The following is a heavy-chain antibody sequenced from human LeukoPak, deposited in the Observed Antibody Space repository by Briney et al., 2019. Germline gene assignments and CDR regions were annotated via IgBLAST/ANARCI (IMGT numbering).Heavy chain of an antibody. V-gene: IGHV1-2*02. J-gene: IGHJ4*02. Sequence: ASVKVFCKTSGYTFTDYYIHWVRQAPGQGLEFMGWVNPHSGGTSYAAKFRGRVTLTRDTSTTTSYMDLSSLTSDDTAVYYCARDRSSLYNGNYAFWGQGTLVTVSS. CDR2: VNPHSGGT. CDR1: GYTFTDYY. CDR3: ARDRSSLYNGNYAF. D-gene: IGHD5-12*01.